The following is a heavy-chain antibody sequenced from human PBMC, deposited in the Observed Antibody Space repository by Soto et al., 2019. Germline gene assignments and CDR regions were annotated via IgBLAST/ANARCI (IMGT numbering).Heavy chain of an antibody. CDR3: ARDLTGGYGVTSPDY. CDR1: GYTFTSYY. CDR2: INPSGGST. Sequence: QVQLVQSGAEVKKPGASVKVSCKASGYTFTSYYMHWVRQAPGQGLEWMGIINPSGGSTSYAQKFQGRVTMTRDTSTSTVYMELSSLRSEDTAVYYCARDLTGGYGVTSPDYWGQGTLVTVSS. D-gene: IGHD4-17*01. J-gene: IGHJ4*02. V-gene: IGHV1-46*01.